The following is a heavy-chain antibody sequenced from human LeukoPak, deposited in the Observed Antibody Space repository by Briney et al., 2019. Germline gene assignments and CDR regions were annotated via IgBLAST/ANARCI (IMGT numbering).Heavy chain of an antibody. CDR2: IKEDGSEK. D-gene: IGHD3-22*01. CDR1: GFTFKNYW. J-gene: IGHJ3*02. V-gene: IGHV3-7*03. CDR3: ARVGKLVVGNDITQSAFDI. Sequence: TGGSLRLSCAASGFTFKNYWMTWVRQVPGKGLEWVARIKEDGSEKYHVDSVEGRFTISRDNAKSSLYLQMNSLRAEDTAVYYCARVGKLVVGNDITQSAFDIWGQGTMVTVSS.